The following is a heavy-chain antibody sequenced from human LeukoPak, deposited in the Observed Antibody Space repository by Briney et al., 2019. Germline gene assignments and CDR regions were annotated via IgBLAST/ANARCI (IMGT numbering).Heavy chain of an antibody. CDR3: ARGGYSGLDYSI. J-gene: IGHJ4*02. Sequence: SETLSLTCTVSGGSLSTHYWNWIRQPPGKGLEWIGYIYHSGSTKYNPSLKSRITISVDTSKNQFSLEVSSVTAADTAVYYCARGGYSGLDYSIWGQGTLVTVSS. V-gene: IGHV4-59*11. D-gene: IGHD5-12*01. CDR2: IYHSGST. CDR1: GGSLSTHY.